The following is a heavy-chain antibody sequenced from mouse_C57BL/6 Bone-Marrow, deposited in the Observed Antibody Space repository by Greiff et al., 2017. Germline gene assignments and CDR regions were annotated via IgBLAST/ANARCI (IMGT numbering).Heavy chain of an antibody. J-gene: IGHJ2*01. CDR3: ARPSTMVTFDY. CDR2: IDPSDSYT. D-gene: IGHD2-2*01. CDR1: GYTFTSYW. V-gene: IGHV1-69*01. Sequence: QVHVKQPGAELVMPGASVKLSCKASGYTFTSYWMHWVKQRPGQGLEWIGEIDPSDSYTNYNQKFKGKSTLTVDKSSSTAYMQLSSLTSEDSAVYYCARPSTMVTFDYWGQGTTLTVSS.